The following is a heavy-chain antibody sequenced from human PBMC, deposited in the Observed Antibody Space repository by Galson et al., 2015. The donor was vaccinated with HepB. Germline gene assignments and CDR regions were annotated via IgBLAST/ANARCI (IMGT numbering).Heavy chain of an antibody. J-gene: IGHJ4*02. CDR2: ISTRSGNT. CDR3: VRDRLHSFDY. V-gene: IGHV1-18*04. CDR1: GYTFTSNG. Sequence: SVKVSCKASGYTFTSNGISWVRQAPGQGLEWMGGISTRSGNTNDAQRLKGRVTMTTDTSTSTAYMELRRLRSDDTAIYSCVRDRLHSFDYWGQGTLVTVSS.